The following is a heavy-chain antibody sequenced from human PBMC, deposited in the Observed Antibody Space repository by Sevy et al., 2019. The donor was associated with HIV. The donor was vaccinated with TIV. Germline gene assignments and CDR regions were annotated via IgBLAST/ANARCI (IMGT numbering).Heavy chain of an antibody. CDR2: MRQDGSEK. V-gene: IGHV3-7*01. J-gene: IGHJ4*02. CDR3: ARGIYGSGSRLGLGY. CDR1: GFTFSSYW. D-gene: IGHD3-10*01. Sequence: VGSLRLSCAASGFTFSSYWMTWVRQAPGKGLEWVANMRQDGSEKYYVDSVKGRFTISRDNAKNSLYLQMNSLRAEDTAVYYCARGIYGSGSRLGLGYWGQRTLVTVSS.